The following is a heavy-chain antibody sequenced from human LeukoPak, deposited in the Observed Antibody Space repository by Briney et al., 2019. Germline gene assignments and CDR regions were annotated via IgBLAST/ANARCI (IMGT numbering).Heavy chain of an antibody. CDR2: LNPNSGNT. D-gene: IGHD2-15*01. Sequence: ASVKVSCKASGYTFTSYDINWVRQATGQGLEWMGWLNPNSGNTGYARKFQGRVTMTRNTSISTAYMELSSLRSEDTAVYYCARDQGVASYYFDYWGQGTLVTVSS. CDR1: GYTFTSYD. J-gene: IGHJ4*02. CDR3: ARDQGVASYYFDY. V-gene: IGHV1-8*02.